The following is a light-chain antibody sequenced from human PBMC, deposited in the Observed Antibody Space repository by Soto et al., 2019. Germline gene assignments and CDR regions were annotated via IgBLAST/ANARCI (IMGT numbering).Light chain of an antibody. CDR2: GAS. Sequence: EIVMTQSPATLSVSVGERATLSCRASQTVSSKLAWYQQKPGQAPRLLIYGASTRATGIPARFTGSGSGTEFTLTISSLQSEDFAVYYCQQYNDWPPQITFGGGTKVEFK. J-gene: IGKJ4*01. V-gene: IGKV3-15*01. CDR1: QTVSSK. CDR3: QQYNDWPPQIT.